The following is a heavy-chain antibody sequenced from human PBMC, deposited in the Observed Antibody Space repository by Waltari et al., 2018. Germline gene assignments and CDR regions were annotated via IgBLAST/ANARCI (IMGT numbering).Heavy chain of an antibody. CDR1: GGTFSSYA. V-gene: IGHV1-69*01. CDR2: IIPIFGTA. Sequence: QVQLVQSGAEVKKPGSSVKVSCKASGGTFSSYAISWVRQAPGQGLEWMGGIIPIFGTANYAQKFQGRVTITADESTSTAYMELSSLRSEDTAVYYCARVVAARPYYYYYYMDVWGKGTTVTVSS. D-gene: IGHD6-6*01. CDR3: ARVVAARPYYYYYYMDV. J-gene: IGHJ6*03.